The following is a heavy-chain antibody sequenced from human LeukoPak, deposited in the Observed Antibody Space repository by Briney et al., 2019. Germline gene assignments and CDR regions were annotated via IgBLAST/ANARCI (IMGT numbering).Heavy chain of an antibody. CDR1: GYSLSRGYY. J-gene: IGHJ6*04. CDR3: ARDQLLWFGELQMAYGMDV. D-gene: IGHD3-10*01. V-gene: IGHV4-38-2*02. CDR2: IYHSGST. Sequence: SETLSLTCAVSGYSLSRGYYWGWIGQPPGKGLEWIGSIYHSGSTYYNPSLKRRDTISVDTSKNQFSLKLSSVTAADTAVYYCARDQLLWFGELQMAYGMDVWGKGTTVTVSS.